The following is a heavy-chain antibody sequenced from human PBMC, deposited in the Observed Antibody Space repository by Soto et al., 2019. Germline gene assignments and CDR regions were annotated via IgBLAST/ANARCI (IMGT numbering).Heavy chain of an antibody. V-gene: IGHV3-23*01. Sequence: GGSLRLSCAASGFTVSNYAMSWVRQAPGKGLEWVSSISASGGNTYHADSVKGRFTVSRDNSKNTLYLQMNSLRTEDTAVYYCAKDQRYYDSSGYPPYYYYGMDVWGQGTTVTVSS. D-gene: IGHD3-22*01. J-gene: IGHJ6*02. CDR2: ISASGGNT. CDR3: AKDQRYYDSSGYPPYYYYGMDV. CDR1: GFTVSNYA.